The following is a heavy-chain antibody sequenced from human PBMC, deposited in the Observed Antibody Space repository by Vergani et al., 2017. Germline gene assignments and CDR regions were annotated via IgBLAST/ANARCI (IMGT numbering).Heavy chain of an antibody. Sequence: QVQLVQSGAEVKKPGASVKVSCKASGYTFTSYYMHWVRQAPGQGLEWMGIINPSGGSTNYAQKFQGRVTMTRDTSTSTVYMELSILRSEDTAVYYCARLDIVGALGHWGEGTLVAGSS. CDR3: ARLDIVGALGH. J-gene: IGHJ4*02. CDR1: GYTFTSYY. CDR2: INPSGGST. D-gene: IGHD1-26*01. V-gene: IGHV1-46*01.